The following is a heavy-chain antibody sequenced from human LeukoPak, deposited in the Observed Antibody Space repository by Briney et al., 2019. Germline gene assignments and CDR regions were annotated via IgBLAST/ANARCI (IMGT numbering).Heavy chain of an antibody. CDR2: IYYSGSA. V-gene: IGHV4-59*01. J-gene: IGHJ4*02. CDR1: GGSISSYY. Sequence: PSETLSLTCTVSGGSISSYYWSWIRQPPGKGLEWIGYIYYSGSANYSPSLKSRVTISVDTSKNQFSLKLSSVTAADTAVYYCARVAYSGYDYYFDYWGQGTLVTVSS. D-gene: IGHD5-12*01. CDR3: ARVAYSGYDYYFDY.